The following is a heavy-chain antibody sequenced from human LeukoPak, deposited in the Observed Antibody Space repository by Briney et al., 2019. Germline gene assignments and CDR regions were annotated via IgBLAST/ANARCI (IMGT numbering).Heavy chain of an antibody. J-gene: IGHJ4*02. V-gene: IGHV3-33*08. CDR1: GFTFSSYA. Sequence: GGSLRLSCAASGFTFSSYAMHWVRQAPGKGLEWVAVIWYDGSNKYHADSVKGRFTISRDNSKNTLYLQMNSLRVEDTAVYYCARAGAGTLDIDYWGQGTLVTVPS. CDR3: ARAGAGTLDIDY. D-gene: IGHD1-7*01. CDR2: IWYDGSNK.